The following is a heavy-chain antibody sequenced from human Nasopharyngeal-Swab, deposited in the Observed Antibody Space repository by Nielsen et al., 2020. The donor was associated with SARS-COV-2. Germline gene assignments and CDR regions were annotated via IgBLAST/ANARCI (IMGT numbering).Heavy chain of an antibody. Sequence: LSLTCAASGFSFSTYWMTWVRQAPGKGLEWVANIKQDGSEKYYVDSVKGRFTVSRDNPKNLLYLQVNRLRAEDTAVYYCARQGVFVPAYFHQYYMDVWGKGTTVTVSS. CDR1: GFSFSTYW. J-gene: IGHJ6*03. D-gene: IGHD3-16*02. CDR2: IKQDGSEK. V-gene: IGHV3-7*03. CDR3: ARQGVFVPAYFHQYYMDV.